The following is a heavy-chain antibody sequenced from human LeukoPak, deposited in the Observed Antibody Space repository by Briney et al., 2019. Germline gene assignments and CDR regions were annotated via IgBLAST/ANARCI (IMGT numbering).Heavy chain of an antibody. CDR1: GFTFSSYW. CDR2: IKQDGGER. CDR3: ARGLAAFRDYYASGSLDY. Sequence: PGGSLRLSCAASGFTFSSYWMSWVRQAPGKGLEWVANIKQDGGERYYVDSMKGRFTISRDNAKNSLYLQMNSLRAEDTAVYYCARGLAAFRDYYASGSLDYWGQGALVTVSS. J-gene: IGHJ4*02. D-gene: IGHD3-10*01. V-gene: IGHV3-7*01.